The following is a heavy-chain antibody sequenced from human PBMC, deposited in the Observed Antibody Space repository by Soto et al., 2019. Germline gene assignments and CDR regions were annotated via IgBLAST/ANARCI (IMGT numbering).Heavy chain of an antibody. CDR3: ARRKYCSSTTCFDY. CDR1: GFTFSDHY. J-gene: IGHJ4*02. Sequence: GGSLRLSCAASGFTFSDHYMSWVRQVPGKGLEWVSIIYSDGYTYYAASVKGRFTISRDNFKNTLYLQMSSLRAEDTAVYYCARRKYCSSTTCFDYWGQGTLVTVSS. D-gene: IGHD2-2*01. V-gene: IGHV3-66*01. CDR2: IYSDGYT.